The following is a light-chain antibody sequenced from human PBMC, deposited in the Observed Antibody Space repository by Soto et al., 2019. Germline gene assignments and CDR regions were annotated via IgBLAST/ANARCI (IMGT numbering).Light chain of an antibody. J-gene: IGLJ1*01. CDR3: NSYSSSTTLYL. CDR2: DVS. V-gene: IGLV2-14*01. Sequence: QSALTQPASVSGSPGQSITISCTGTSSDVGGYNYVSWYQQHPGKAPKLMISDVSNRPSGVSIRFSGSKSGNTASLTISGLQAEDGADYYCNSYSSSTTLYLFGTGTKLTVL. CDR1: SSDVGGYNY.